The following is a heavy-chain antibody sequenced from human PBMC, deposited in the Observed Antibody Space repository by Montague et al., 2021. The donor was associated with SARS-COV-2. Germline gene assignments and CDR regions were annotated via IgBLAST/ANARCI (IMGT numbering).Heavy chain of an antibody. CDR1: GGSMSDNY. J-gene: IGHJ5*02. CDR2: IYYSGGI. V-gene: IGHV4-59*13. CDR3: ARADSVRSAVNWFDP. D-gene: IGHD3-16*01. Sequence: SETLSLTCTVSGGSMSDNYWARFRHHPGKELEWLAYIYYSGGINSNASLKSRVSMSVDTSKNQFSLKLTSVTAADTAVYYCARADSVRSAVNWFDPWGQGTLVTVSS.